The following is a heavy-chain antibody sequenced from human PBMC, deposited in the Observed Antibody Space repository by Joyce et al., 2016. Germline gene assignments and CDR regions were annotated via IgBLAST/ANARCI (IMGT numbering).Heavy chain of an antibody. V-gene: IGHV4-34*01. Sequence: QVQLQEWGAGLLKPSETLSLTCAVYGGSLSGSYWSWIRQAPGMGLEWIGEVNDRGRTNYNPSLKSRATTSMDTSKNQVSLRLTTVTAADTAVYFCARARRGIILARGEMGEYLQHWGRGTVVIVSS. CDR1: GGSLSGSY. CDR2: VNDRGRT. D-gene: IGHD3-10*01. CDR3: ARARRGIILARGEMGEYLQH. J-gene: IGHJ1*01.